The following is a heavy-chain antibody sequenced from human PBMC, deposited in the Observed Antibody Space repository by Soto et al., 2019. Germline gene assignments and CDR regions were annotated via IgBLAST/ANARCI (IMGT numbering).Heavy chain of an antibody. J-gene: IGHJ4*02. CDR2: VRSKTEGGTI. D-gene: IGHD2-15*01. CDR3: TTIAVVTPGFDY. Sequence: VQLVESGGGFIQPGGSLRLSCAASGFSFINAWMGWVRQAPGKGLEWVGRVRSKTEGGTIDYAAPVKGRFTISRDESKNTLYLQMTSLRTEDTAVYFCTTIAVVTPGFDYWGQGTRVTVSS. V-gene: IGHV3-15*01. CDR1: GFSFINAW.